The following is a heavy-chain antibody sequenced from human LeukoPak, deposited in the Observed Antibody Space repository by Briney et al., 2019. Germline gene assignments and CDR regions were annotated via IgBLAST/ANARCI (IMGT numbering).Heavy chain of an antibody. CDR2: INSDGSWT. CDR1: GTYW. Sequence: PGGSLRLSGAASGTYWMHWVRQAPGEGLVWVSHINSDGSWTGYADSVKGRFTISKDNAKNTVSLQMNNLRAEDTAVYYCVTFYETYWGRGTLVTVSS. CDR3: VTFYETY. J-gene: IGHJ4*02. V-gene: IGHV3-74*01. D-gene: IGHD2/OR15-2a*01.